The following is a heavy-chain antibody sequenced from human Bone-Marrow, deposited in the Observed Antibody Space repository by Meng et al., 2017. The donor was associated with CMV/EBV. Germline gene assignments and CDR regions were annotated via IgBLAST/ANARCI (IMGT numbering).Heavy chain of an antibody. V-gene: IGHV4-4*02. J-gene: IGHJ5*02. CDR3: ARAKGYCSSTSCHGNWFDP. D-gene: IGHD2-2*01. Sequence: SETLSLTCGVSSGSISSSDWWSWVRQPPGKGLEWIRQIFHSGNTTYNPSLRSRVSISVDRSQNQLSLKLSSVTAADTAVYYCARAKGYCSSTSCHGNWFDPWGQGTLVTVSS. CDR1: SGSISSSDW. CDR2: IFHSGNT.